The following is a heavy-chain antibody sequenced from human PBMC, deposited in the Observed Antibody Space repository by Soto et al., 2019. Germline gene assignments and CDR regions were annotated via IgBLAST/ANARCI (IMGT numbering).Heavy chain of an antibody. CDR2: IRGSGGGT. J-gene: IGHJ4*02. CDR1: GFTFTNYA. CDR3: AKWAGYCGTTSCYKPNDY. D-gene: IGHD2-2*02. V-gene: IGHV3-23*01. Sequence: EVQLLESGGGLVQPGGSLRLPCAASGFTFTNYAMSWVRQAPGKGLEWVSAIRGSGGGTYYADSVKGRFTISRDTSKNTLYLQMDSLRAEDTAVYYCAKWAGYCGTTSCYKPNDYWGQGTLVTVSS.